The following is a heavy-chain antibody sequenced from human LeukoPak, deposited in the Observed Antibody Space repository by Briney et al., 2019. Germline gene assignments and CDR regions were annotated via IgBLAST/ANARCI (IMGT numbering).Heavy chain of an antibody. CDR2: VLSGGGST. CDR3: AKDAIYGDGYWEFDY. D-gene: IGHD2-21*01. CDR1: GFNFGGYS. J-gene: IGHJ4*02. V-gene: IGHV3-23*01. Sequence: GGSLRLSCEGSGFNFGGYSMSWVRQAPGKGLERVSGVLSGGGSTYYADAVKGRFTISRDNSRSTLYLQMNSLRAEDTAVYYCAKDAIYGDGYWEFDYWGQGTLVTVSS.